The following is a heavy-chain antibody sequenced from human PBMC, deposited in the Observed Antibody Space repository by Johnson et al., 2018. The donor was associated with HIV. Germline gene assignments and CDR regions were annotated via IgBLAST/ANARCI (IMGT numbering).Heavy chain of an antibody. CDR2: ISRGGSSASVI. CDR1: GFTFSDYY. Sequence: VESGGGLVQPGGSLRLSCAASGFTFSDYYMSWIRQAPGKGLEWVSYISRGGSSASVIYYADSVKGRFTISRENAKNSVYLQMNSLRSDDTAVYYCAKETAYYYGSGSYYIDAFDIWGQGTMVTVSS. V-gene: IGHV3-11*04. D-gene: IGHD3-10*01. CDR3: AKETAYYYGSGSYYIDAFDI. J-gene: IGHJ3*02.